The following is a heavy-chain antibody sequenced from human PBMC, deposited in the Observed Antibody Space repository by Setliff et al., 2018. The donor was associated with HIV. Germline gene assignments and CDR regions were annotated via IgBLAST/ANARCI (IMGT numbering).Heavy chain of an antibody. CDR3: ARAQPFDP. J-gene: IGHJ5*02. V-gene: IGHV3-11*01. CDR2: ISTSGSTI. CDR1: GFIFSDYF. D-gene: IGHD6-13*01. Sequence: GGSLRLSRAASGFIFSDYFMSGIRQAPGKGLEWISYISTSGSTIYYADSVKGRFTISRDNAKKALYLQMNSLRAEDTAVYYCARAQPFDPWGQGTLVTVSS.